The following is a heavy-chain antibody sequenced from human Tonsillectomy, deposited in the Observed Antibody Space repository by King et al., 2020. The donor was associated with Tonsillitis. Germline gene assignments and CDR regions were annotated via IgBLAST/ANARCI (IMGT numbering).Heavy chain of an antibody. D-gene: IGHD4/OR15-4a*01. CDR3: ARLVLSGYYYYMDG. CDR2: INHSGST. CDR1: GGSFSGYY. V-gene: IGHV4-34*01. Sequence: VQLQQWGAGLLKPSETLSLTCAVYGGSFSGYYWSWIRQPPGKGLEWIGEINHSGSTNYNPSLKSRLTISVDTSKNQFSLMVSSVTAADTAVYYCARLVLSGYYYYMDGWDNGTTVTVSS. J-gene: IGHJ6*03.